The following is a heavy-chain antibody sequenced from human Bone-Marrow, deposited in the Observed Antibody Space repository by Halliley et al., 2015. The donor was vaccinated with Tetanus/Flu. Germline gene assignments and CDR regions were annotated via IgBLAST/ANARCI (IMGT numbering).Heavy chain of an antibody. V-gene: IGHV3-33*01. Sequence: CAASGFTFRNYGMNWVRQAPGKGLEWVAVLWFDGTNEYYADSVKGRFTISRDNSKSTLFLQMNSLRVEDTAVYYCARGDSSGYYSYALDKWGQGTLVPVSS. CDR2: LWFDGTNE. CDR1: GFTFRNYG. D-gene: IGHD3-22*01. CDR3: ARGDSSGYYSYALDK. J-gene: IGHJ4*02.